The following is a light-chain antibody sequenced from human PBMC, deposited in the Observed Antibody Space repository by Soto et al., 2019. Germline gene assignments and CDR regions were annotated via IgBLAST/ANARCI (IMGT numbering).Light chain of an antibody. CDR2: SNA. V-gene: IGLV1-40*01. CDR1: SSDIGAGYD. Sequence: QSVLTQPPSVSEAPGQRVTISCTGTSSDIGAGYDVHWYQQLPGAAPKLLIYSNAIRPSGVPDRFSASKSGTSASLAITGLRAEDEADHYCQSYDSSLTTYVFGTGTKVTVL. CDR3: QSYDSSLTTYV. J-gene: IGLJ1*01.